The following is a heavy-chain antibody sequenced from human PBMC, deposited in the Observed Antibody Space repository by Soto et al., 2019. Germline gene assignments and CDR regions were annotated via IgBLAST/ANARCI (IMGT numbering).Heavy chain of an antibody. J-gene: IGHJ5*02. CDR2: INPSGGST. CDR1: GYTFTSYY. D-gene: IGHD3-10*01. Sequence: QVQLVQSGAEVKKPGASVKVSCTASGYTFTSYYMHWVRQAPGQGLEWMGIINPSGGSTSYAQKFQGRFTMTRDTSASTVYMALSGLRSEDTAVYYCAREGVRGSPFDPWGQGTLVTVSS. V-gene: IGHV1-46*01. CDR3: AREGVRGSPFDP.